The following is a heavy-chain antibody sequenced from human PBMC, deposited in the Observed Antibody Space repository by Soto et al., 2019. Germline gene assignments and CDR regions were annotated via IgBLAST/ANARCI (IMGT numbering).Heavy chain of an antibody. V-gene: IGHV3-21*01. Sequence: GGSLRFSCVTSGFTFSRNTMNWVRQAPGKGLEWVASITSSGSYVYYADSVKGRFSASRDNAKNSLSPQMDSLRPDDTAIYFCVKDEGIEAMDVWGQGTTVA. CDR3: VKDEGIEAMDV. CDR2: ITSSGSYV. D-gene: IGHD3-3*02. J-gene: IGHJ6*02. CDR1: GFTFSRNT.